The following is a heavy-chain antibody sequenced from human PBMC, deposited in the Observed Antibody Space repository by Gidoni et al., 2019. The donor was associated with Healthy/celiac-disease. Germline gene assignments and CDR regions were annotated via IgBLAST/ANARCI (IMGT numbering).Heavy chain of an antibody. D-gene: IGHD1-26*01. CDR3: ARAAMGAGGYYGMDV. Sequence: EVQLVESGGGLVKPGGSLRLSCAASGFTFSSYSMNWVRQAPGKGLEWGSSISSSSSYIYYADSVKCRFTIPRDNAKNSLYLQMNSLRAEDTAVYYCARAAMGAGGYYGMDVWGQGTTVTVSS. CDR1: GFTFSSYS. V-gene: IGHV3-21*01. J-gene: IGHJ6*02. CDR2: ISSSSSYI.